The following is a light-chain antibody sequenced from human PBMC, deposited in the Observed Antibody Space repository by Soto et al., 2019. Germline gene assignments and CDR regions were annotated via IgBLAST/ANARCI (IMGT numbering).Light chain of an antibody. CDR2: AAS. CDR1: QNINNY. CDR3: QQSYSAPYS. Sequence: DIQMTQSPSSLSASVGDRVTITCRASQNINNYLNWYQQKSRKAPKLLIYAASSLQSGVPSRFSGSGSGTDFTLIISSLQPEDFVTYYCQQSYSAPYSFGQGTKLVIK. J-gene: IGKJ2*01. V-gene: IGKV1-39*01.